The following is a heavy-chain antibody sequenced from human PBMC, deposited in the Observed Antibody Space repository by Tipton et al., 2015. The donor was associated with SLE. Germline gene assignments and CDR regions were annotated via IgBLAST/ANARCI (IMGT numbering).Heavy chain of an antibody. V-gene: IGHV4-59*01. CDR2: IYYSGST. D-gene: IGHD6-13*01. J-gene: IGHJ3*02. Sequence: TLSLTCTVSGGSISSYYWSWIRQPPGKGLEWIGYIYYSGSTNYNPSLKGRVTISVDTSKNQFSLRLNSMTTADTAVYYCARVSGFSNSWYVLDIWGQGTMVTVSS. CDR1: GGSISSYY. CDR3: ARVSGFSNSWYVLDI.